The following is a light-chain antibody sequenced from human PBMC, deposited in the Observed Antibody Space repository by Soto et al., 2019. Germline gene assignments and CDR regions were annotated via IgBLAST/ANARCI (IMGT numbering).Light chain of an antibody. V-gene: IGKV3-20*01. CDR3: QQYGSSPL. Sequence: IVLTQSPDTLSLSPGETATLSCRASESLSTYLGWYQQRPGQAPRLLIYDASYRATGIPARFSGSGSGTDFPLTISRLESEDFAVYYCQQYGSSPLFGQGTRLEIK. CDR1: ESLSTY. CDR2: DAS. J-gene: IGKJ5*01.